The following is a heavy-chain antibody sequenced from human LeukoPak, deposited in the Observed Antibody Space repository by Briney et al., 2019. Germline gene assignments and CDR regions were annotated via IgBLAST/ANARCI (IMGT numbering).Heavy chain of an antibody. Sequence: SETLSLTCAVYGGSFSGYYWSWIRQPPGKGLEWIGEIHHSGSTNYNPSLKSRVTISVDTSKNQFSLKLSSVTAADTAVYYCAGGAGGDAFDIWGRGTMVTVSS. CDR1: GGSFSGYY. D-gene: IGHD3-10*01. V-gene: IGHV4-34*01. CDR3: AGGAGGDAFDI. CDR2: IHHSGST. J-gene: IGHJ3*02.